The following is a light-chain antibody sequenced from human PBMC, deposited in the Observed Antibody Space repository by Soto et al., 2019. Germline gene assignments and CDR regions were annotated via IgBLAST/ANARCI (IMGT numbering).Light chain of an antibody. CDR2: DVS. CDR3: SSYTSSSTGV. J-gene: IGLJ2*01. Sequence: QSVLPQPASVSGSPGQSITISCTGTSSDVGGYNYVSWYQQHPGKAPKLMIYDVSNRPSGVSNRFSGSKSGNTASLTISGLQAEDEADYYCSSYTSSSTGVFGGGTKLTV. V-gene: IGLV2-14*01. CDR1: SSDVGGYNY.